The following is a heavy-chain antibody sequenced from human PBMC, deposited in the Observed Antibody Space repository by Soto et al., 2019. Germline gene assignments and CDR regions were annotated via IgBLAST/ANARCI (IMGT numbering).Heavy chain of an antibody. V-gene: IGHV3-30*18. J-gene: IGHJ4*02. CDR3: AKDCLGGYSSSWYAPDY. CDR2: ISYDGSNK. Sequence: QVQLVESGGGVVQPGRSLRLSCAASGFTFSSYGMHWVRQAPGKGLEWVAVISYDGSNKYYADSVKGRFTISRDNSKNTLYLQMNSLRAEDTAVYYCAKDCLGGYSSSWYAPDYWGQGTLVTVSS. D-gene: IGHD6-13*01. CDR1: GFTFSSYG.